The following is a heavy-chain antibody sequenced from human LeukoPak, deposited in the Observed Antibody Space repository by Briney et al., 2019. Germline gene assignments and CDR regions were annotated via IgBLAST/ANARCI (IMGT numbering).Heavy chain of an antibody. CDR3: ARARYFDY. CDR1: GFASSSYS. J-gene: IGHJ4*02. V-gene: IGHV3-48*02. CDR2: ISSSSTTI. Sequence: GGSLSFSCEGSGFASSSYSMNWGCQAPGKGLEWVSYISSSSTTIYYADSVKGRFPISRDNAKNSLYLQMDSLRDEDTAVYYCARARYFDYWGQGTMVTVSS.